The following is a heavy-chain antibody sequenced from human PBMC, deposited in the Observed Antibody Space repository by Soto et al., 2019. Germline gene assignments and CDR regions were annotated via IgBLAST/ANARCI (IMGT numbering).Heavy chain of an antibody. CDR2: ISYDGSNK. Sequence: VGSLRLSCAASGFTFSSYAMHWVRQAPGKGLEWVAVISYDGSNKYYADSVKGRFTISRDNSKNTLYLQMNSLRAEDTAVYYCARDLGWNFRVYNWFDPWGQGTLVTVS. CDR1: GFTFSSYA. J-gene: IGHJ5*02. V-gene: IGHV3-30-3*01. D-gene: IGHD1-7*01. CDR3: ARDLGWNFRVYNWFDP.